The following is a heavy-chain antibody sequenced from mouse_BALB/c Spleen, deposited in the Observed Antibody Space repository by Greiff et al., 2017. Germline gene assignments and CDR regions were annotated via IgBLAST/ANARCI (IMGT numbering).Heavy chain of an antibody. J-gene: IGHJ4*01. Sequence: LQQPGAELVKPGASVKMSCKASGYTFTSYNMHWVKQTPGQGLEWIGAIYPGNGDTSYNQKFKGKATLTADKSSSTAYMQLSSLTSEDSAVYYCARPTAHYYAMDYWGQGTSVTVSS. CDR1: GYTFTSYN. D-gene: IGHD3-1*01. CDR3: ARPTAHYYAMDY. CDR2: IYPGNGDT. V-gene: IGHV1-12*01.